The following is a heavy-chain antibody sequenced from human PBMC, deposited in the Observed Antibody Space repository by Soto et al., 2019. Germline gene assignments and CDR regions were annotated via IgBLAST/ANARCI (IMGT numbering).Heavy chain of an antibody. CDR1: GFTFSAHG. V-gene: IGHV3-33*01. CDR2: IWFDGNNK. CDR3: ARDIIHDSSGAFDY. Sequence: GGSLRLSCAASGFTFSAHGMHWVRQAPGKGLEWVAVIWFDGNNKYYADSVKGRFTISRDNSKNTVNLQMNSLRAGDTAVYYCARDIIHDSSGAFDYWGQGTQVTVSS. J-gene: IGHJ4*02. D-gene: IGHD3-22*01.